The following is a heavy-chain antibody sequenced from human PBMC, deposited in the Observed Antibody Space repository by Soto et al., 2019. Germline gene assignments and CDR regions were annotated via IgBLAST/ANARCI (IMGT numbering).Heavy chain of an antibody. Sequence: GESPKISCKGSGYSFTSYWISWVRQMPGKGLEWMGRIDPSDSYTNYSPSFQGHVTISADKSISTAYLQWSSLKASDTAMYYCARHRIAARLRDAFDIWGQGTMVTVSS. J-gene: IGHJ3*02. CDR1: GYSFTSYW. V-gene: IGHV5-10-1*01. CDR3: ARHRIAARLRDAFDI. D-gene: IGHD6-6*01. CDR2: IDPSDSYT.